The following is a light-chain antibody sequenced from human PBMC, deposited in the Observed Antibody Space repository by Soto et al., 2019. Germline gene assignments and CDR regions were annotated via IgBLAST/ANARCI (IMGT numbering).Light chain of an antibody. CDR3: LLSYSGARRV. CDR1: TGAVTSGHY. V-gene: IGLV7-46*01. CDR2: DTS. Sequence: QAVVTQEPSLTVSPGGTVTLTCGSSTGAVTSGHYPFWFQQKPGQAPRTLIYDTSNKHSWTPARFSGSLLGGKAALTLSGAQPEDEAEYSCLLSYSGARRVFGGGTKLTVL. J-gene: IGLJ2*01.